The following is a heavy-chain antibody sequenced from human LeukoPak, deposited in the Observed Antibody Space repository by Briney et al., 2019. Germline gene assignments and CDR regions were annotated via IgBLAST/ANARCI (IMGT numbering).Heavy chain of an antibody. CDR3: ARGHGDSRLDY. Sequence: SETLSLTCAVYGGSFSNYYWSWIRQPPGKGLEWIGEINHTGSTNYNPSLKSRVTISVDTSKNQSSLKLNSVTAADPAVFYCARGHGDSRLDYWGQGTLVTVSS. CDR1: GGSFSNYY. D-gene: IGHD4-17*01. J-gene: IGHJ4*02. CDR2: INHTGST. V-gene: IGHV4-34*01.